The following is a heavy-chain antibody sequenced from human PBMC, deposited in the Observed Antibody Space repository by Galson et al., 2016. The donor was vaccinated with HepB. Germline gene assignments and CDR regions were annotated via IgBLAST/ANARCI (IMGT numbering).Heavy chain of an antibody. J-gene: IGHJ4*02. CDR1: GFTFSTYS. CDR3: ARDTYFDSSGGFDY. V-gene: IGHV3-21*01. Sequence: SLRLSCAASGFTFSTYSMNWVRQAPGKGLEWVSSISSSSIYIYYADSLKGRFTISRENAKNSLYLKMNNLRVEDTAVDYCARDTYFDSSGGFDYWGQGTLVTVSS. CDR2: ISSSSIYI. D-gene: IGHD3-22*01.